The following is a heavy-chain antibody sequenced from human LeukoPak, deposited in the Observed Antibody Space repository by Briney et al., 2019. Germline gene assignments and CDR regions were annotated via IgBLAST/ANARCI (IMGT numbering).Heavy chain of an antibody. CDR3: ARRVAAAGTGWCDP. CDR2: IYYRGST. V-gene: IGHV4-59*08. D-gene: IGHD6-13*01. Sequence: SETLSLTCTVSGGSISSYYWSWIRQPPGKGLEWSGYIYYRGSTNYNPSLKSRVTISVDTSKNQFSLKLSSVPAPDTVVYYCARRVAAAGTGWCDPWGQGTLVTVSS. CDR1: GGSISSYY. J-gene: IGHJ5*02.